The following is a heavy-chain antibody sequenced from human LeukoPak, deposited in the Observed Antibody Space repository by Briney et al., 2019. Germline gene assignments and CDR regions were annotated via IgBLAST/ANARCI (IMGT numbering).Heavy chain of an antibody. CDR1: GYTFTGYY. V-gene: IGHV1-2*02. J-gene: IGHJ4*02. D-gene: IGHD2-21*01. Sequence: GASVKVSCKASGYTFTGYYMHWVRQAPGQGLEWMGWINPNSGGTNYAQKFQGRVTMTRDTSISTAYMELSRLRSDDTAVYYFARDQPTRDGPRYYFDYWGQGTLVTVSS. CDR3: ARDQPTRDGPRYYFDY. CDR2: INPNSGGT.